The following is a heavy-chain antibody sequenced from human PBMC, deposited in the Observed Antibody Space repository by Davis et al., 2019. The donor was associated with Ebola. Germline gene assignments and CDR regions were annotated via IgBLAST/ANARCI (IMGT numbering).Heavy chain of an antibody. J-gene: IGHJ4*02. D-gene: IGHD2-15*01. CDR3: AKSRGGSCYSSVDY. Sequence: GESLKISCAASGFTFSNYAMNWVRQAPGKGLEWVSGINSGGSTYYVGSVKGRFTISRDNSKNTLYLQMNSLRAEDTALYYCAKSRGGSCYSSVDYWGQGTLATVSS. CDR1: GFTFSNYA. V-gene: IGHV3-23*01. CDR2: INSGGST.